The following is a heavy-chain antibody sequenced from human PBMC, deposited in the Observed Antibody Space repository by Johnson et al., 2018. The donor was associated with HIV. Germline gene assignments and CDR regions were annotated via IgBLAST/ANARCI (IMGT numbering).Heavy chain of an antibody. J-gene: IGHJ3*01. CDR2: ISYDGSNK. CDR3: ARDRGYGGNLDAFDV. V-gene: IGHV3-30*04. CDR1: GFTFSSYA. Sequence: QVQLVESGGGVVQPGRSLRLSCAASGFTFSSYAMHWVRQAPGKGLEWVAVISYDGSNKYYADSVKGRFTISRDNSKNTLYLKMNSLRAEDTAVYYCARDRGYGGNLDAFDVWGHATMVTVSS. D-gene: IGHD4-23*01.